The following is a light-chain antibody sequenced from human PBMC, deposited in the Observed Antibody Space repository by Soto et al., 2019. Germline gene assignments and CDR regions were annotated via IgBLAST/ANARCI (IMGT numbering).Light chain of an antibody. V-gene: IGKV1-5*03. CDR2: KAS. J-gene: IGKJ3*01. CDR1: QSISSW. Sequence: DIQMTQSPSTLSASVGDRVTITCRASQSISSWLAWYQQKPGKAPKLLIYKASSLESGVPSRFSGSGSGTEFTLTISSLQPDDFATYYCQQYNRPFTFGPGTKVDIK. CDR3: QQYNRPFT.